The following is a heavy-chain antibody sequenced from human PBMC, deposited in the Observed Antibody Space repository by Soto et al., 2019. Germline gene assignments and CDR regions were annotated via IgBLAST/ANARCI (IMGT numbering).Heavy chain of an antibody. V-gene: IGHV5-51*01. J-gene: IGHJ4*02. CDR2: IYPGDSKT. D-gene: IGHD3-22*01. CDR3: ARHPSYYDTSGYYYSDI. CDR1: GFTFTNYW. Sequence: GESLKISGKGFGFTFTNYWIAWVRQMPGKGLEWMGIIYPGDSKTRYSPSFQGQVTISADKSISTAFLQWSSLKASDTAMYYCARHPSYYDTSGYYYSDIWGQGTPVT.